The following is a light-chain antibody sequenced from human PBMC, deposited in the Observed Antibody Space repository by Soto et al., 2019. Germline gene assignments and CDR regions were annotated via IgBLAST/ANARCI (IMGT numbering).Light chain of an antibody. CDR1: QSVGSSY. CDR3: QQYYRAPRT. CDR2: GAS. J-gene: IGKJ1*01. Sequence: EIVLTQSPGTLSLSPGERATLSCRASQSVGSSYLAWYQQKPGQAPRLLMYGASTRATGIPDRFTGSGSGTDFTLTISRLDPEDFAVYYCQQYYRAPRTFGQGTTVEIK. V-gene: IGKV3-20*01.